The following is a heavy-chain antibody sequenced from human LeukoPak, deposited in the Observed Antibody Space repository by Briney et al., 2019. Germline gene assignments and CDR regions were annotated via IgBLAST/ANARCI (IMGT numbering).Heavy chain of an antibody. D-gene: IGHD2-21*02. CDR3: AKDGEAYCGGDCSGYYFDY. CDR2: ISWNSGSI. CDR1: GFTFDDYA. V-gene: IGHV3-9*01. Sequence: PGGSLRLSCAASGFTFDDYAMHWVRQAPGKGLEWVSGISWNSGSIGYADSVKGRFTISRDNAKNSLYLQMNSLRAEDTALYYCAKDGEAYCGGDCSGYYFDYWGQGTLVTVSS. J-gene: IGHJ4*02.